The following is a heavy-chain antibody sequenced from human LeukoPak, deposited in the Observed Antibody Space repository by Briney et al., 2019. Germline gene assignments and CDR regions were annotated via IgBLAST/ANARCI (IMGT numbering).Heavy chain of an antibody. CDR2: ISGSGGST. J-gene: IGHJ6*02. Sequence: GGSLRLSCAASGFTFSSYAMSWVRQAPGKGLEWVSAISGSGGSTYYADSVKGRFTISRDNSKNTLYLQMNSLRVEDTAVYYCARVRSEYYYGMDVWGQGTTVTVSS. CDR3: ARVRSEYYYGMDV. V-gene: IGHV3-23*01. CDR1: GFTFSSYA.